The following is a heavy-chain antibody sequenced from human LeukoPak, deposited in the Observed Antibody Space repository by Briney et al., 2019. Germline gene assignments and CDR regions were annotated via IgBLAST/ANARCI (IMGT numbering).Heavy chain of an antibody. Sequence: GGSLRLSCAASGFTFSTYEMNWDRQAPGKGLEWVSYISSSGSTTYYADSVKGRFTISRDNAKNSLYLQMNSLRAEDTAAYYCVRDGGDFYGSGSYLAYWGQGTLVTVSS. CDR3: VRDGGDFYGSGSYLAY. D-gene: IGHD3-10*01. CDR1: GFTFSTYE. CDR2: ISSSGSTT. V-gene: IGHV3-48*03. J-gene: IGHJ4*02.